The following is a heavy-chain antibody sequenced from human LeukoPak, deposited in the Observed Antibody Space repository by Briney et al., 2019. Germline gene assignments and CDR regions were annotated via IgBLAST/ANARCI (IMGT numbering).Heavy chain of an antibody. Sequence: PSETLSLTCTVSGGSISSYYWSWIRQPPGKGLEWIGYIYYSGSTNYNPSLKNRVTISVDTSKNQFSLKLSSVTAADTAVYYCAREVSGSFDYWGQGTLVTVSS. V-gene: IGHV4-59*01. CDR1: GGSISSYY. CDR2: IYYSGST. D-gene: IGHD5-12*01. J-gene: IGHJ4*02. CDR3: AREVSGSFDY.